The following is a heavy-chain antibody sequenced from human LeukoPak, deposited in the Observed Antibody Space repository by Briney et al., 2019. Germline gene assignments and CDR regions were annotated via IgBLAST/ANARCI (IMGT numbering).Heavy chain of an antibody. CDR2: VSSDGSIK. CDR1: GFTFSSYG. CDR3: ARGYCSSWLGYFDY. Sequence: HPGGSLRLSCVASGFTFSSYGIHWVRQAPGKGLEWVAVVSSDGSIKYNADSVKGRFTISRDTSKNTVYLQMNSLGAEDTAFYYCARGYCSSWLGYFDYWGQGTLVTVSS. D-gene: IGHD6-13*01. J-gene: IGHJ4*02. V-gene: IGHV3-30*03.